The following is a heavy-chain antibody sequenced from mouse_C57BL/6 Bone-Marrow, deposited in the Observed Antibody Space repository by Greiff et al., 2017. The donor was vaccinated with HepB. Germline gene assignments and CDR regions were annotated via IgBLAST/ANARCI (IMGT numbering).Heavy chain of an antibody. D-gene: IGHD2-3*01. CDR2: IYPGGGYT. V-gene: IGHV1-63*01. CDR3: ARRIYDGTLYYFDY. CDR1: GYTFTNYW. Sequence: QVHVKQSGAELVRPGTSVKMSCKASGYTFTNYWIGWAKQRPGHGLEWIGDIYPGGGYTNYNEKFKGKATLTADKSSSTVYMQFSSLTSEDSAIYYCARRIYDGTLYYFDYWGQGTTLTVSS. J-gene: IGHJ2*01.